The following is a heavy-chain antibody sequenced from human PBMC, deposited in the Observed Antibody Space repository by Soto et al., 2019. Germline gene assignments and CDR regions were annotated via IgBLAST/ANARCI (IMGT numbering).Heavy chain of an antibody. CDR1: GGSISSSY. CDR3: ARLGLRFLEWLLYGVFDP. J-gene: IGHJ5*02. D-gene: IGHD3-3*01. CDR2: IYYSGNT. Sequence: SQTLSLTCTVSGGSISSSYWSWIRQPPGKGLEWIGYIYYSGNTNYNPSLKSRVTISVDTSKNQFSLKLSSVTAADTAVYYRARLGLRFLEWLLYGVFDPWGQGNLVTVS. V-gene: IGHV4-59*08.